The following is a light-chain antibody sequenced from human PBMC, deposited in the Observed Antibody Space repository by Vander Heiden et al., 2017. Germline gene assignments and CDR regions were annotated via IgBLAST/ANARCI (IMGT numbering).Light chain of an antibody. CDR3: QQSYSTPAWT. Sequence: DIQMTHYPASLSASVGDRVTITCLASQSISSYLNWYQQKPGKAPKLLIYAASILQSRVPSRFSGSGSGTDFTLTISSLQPEDFATYYCQQSYSTPAWTFGQGTKVEIK. CDR1: QSISSY. V-gene: IGKV1-39*01. CDR2: AAS. J-gene: IGKJ1*01.